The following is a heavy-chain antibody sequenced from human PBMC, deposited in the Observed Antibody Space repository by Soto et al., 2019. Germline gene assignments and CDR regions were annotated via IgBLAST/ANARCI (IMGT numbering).Heavy chain of an antibody. CDR3: ARSSPYIVVRKPTGNQDYYGMDV. D-gene: IGHD2-2*01. Sequence: QVQLVQSVAEVKKPGSSVKVFCKASGGTFSNYTISWVRQAPGQGLEWMGGIIPVFGTTDYEQKFQGRVTITADGSTSTAYMKLSSLRSADTAVYYCARSSPYIVVRKPTGNQDYYGMDVWGQGTTVTVSS. CDR1: GGTFSNYT. J-gene: IGHJ6*02. CDR2: IIPVFGTT. V-gene: IGHV1-69*01.